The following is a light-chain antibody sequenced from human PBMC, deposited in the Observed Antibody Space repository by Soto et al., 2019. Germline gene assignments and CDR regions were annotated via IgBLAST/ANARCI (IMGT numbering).Light chain of an antibody. V-gene: IGKV3-11*01. CDR2: DAS. Sequence: EIVLTQSPATLSLSPGETATLSFRASQSVSSSLAWYQQKPGPTPRLLIYDASNRATAIPARFGGSGSGTDFHLAVGGLEPEVFAVYDCQEGSSGPLTLGGGTKVEIK. CDR3: QEGSSGPLT. J-gene: IGKJ4*02. CDR1: QSVSSS.